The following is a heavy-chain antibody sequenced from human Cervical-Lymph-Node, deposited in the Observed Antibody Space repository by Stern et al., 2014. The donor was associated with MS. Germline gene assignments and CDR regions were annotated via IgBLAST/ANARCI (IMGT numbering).Heavy chain of an antibody. CDR2: VYYSGAT. Sequence: QLQLQESGPGLVKPSETLSLTCAVSGDSISSYTHYWAWIRQPPGKGLEWIGRVYYSGATYYNPSLKSPAPISVNTPKNHFSLGHNSVTAADTAVYYCAKHACTGAACPFDLWGQGTLVTVSS. CDR1: GDSISSYTHY. CDR3: AKHACTGAACPFDL. D-gene: IGHD2-8*02. J-gene: IGHJ4*02. V-gene: IGHV4-39*01.